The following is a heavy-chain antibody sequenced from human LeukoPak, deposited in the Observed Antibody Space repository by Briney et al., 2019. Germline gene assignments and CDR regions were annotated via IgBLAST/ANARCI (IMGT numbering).Heavy chain of an antibody. CDR3: AREHQRYSSSWYVGRGWFDP. Sequence: ASVKVSCKASGYTFTSYGISWVRQAPGQGLEWMGWISAYNGNTNYAQKLQGRVTMTTDTSTSTAYMELRSLRSDDTAVYYCAREHQRYSSSWYVGRGWFDPWGQGTLVTVSS. J-gene: IGHJ5*02. D-gene: IGHD6-13*01. V-gene: IGHV1-18*01. CDR2: ISAYNGNT. CDR1: GYTFTSYG.